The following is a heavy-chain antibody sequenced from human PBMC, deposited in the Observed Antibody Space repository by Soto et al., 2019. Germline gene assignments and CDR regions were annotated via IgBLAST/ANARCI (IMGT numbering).Heavy chain of an antibody. Sequence: QVQLVQSGAEVKRPGASVKVSCKASGYTFTTYYMHWVRQAPGQGLEWLGIIDPNGGSTTYAQKFQGRVTMTRDTPTSTVYLELSSLRSEDTAVYYCARAGYCSGGTCFHGNCDYWGQGTLVTVSA. CDR2: IDPNGGST. V-gene: IGHV1-46*01. J-gene: IGHJ4*02. CDR3: ARAGYCSGGTCFHGNCDY. CDR1: GYTFTTYY. D-gene: IGHD2-15*01.